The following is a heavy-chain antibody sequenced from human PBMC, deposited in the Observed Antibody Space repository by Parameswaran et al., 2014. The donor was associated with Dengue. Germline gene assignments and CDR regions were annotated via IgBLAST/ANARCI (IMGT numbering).Heavy chain of an antibody. CDR3: ARVLDTAMVIVNYYYGMDV. D-gene: IGHD5-18*01. CDR2: ISAYNGNT. Sequence: PGASVKVSCKASGYTFTSYGISWVRQAPGQGLEWMGWISAYNGNTNYAQKLQGRVTMTTDTSTSTAYMELRSLRSDDTAVYYCARVLDTAMVIVNYYYGMDVWGQGTTVTVSS. CDR1: GYTFTSYG. J-gene: IGHJ6*02. V-gene: IGHV1-18*01.